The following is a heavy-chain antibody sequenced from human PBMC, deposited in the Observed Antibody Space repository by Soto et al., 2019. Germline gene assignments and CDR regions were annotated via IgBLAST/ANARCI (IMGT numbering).Heavy chain of an antibody. CDR1: GYSISSGYY. V-gene: IGHV4-38-2*01. CDR2: IYHSGST. J-gene: IGHJ4*02. CDR3: ARVDGPYYFDY. Sequence: SETLSLTCAVSGYSISSGYYWGWIRQPPGKGLEWIGSIYHSGSTYYNPSLKSRVTISVDTSKNQFSLKLSSVTAADTAVYYCARVDGPYYFDYWGQGTLVTAS.